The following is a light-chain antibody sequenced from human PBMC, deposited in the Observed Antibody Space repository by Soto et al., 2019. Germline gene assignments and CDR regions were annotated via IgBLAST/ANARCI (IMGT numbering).Light chain of an antibody. CDR1: SSDVGGYNY. Sequence: HSVLTQPRSVSGSPGQSVTISCTGTSSDVGGYNYVSWYQQHPGKAPKLMIYDVNKRPSGVPDRFSGSKSGNTASLTISGLQAEDEADYYCCSYAGSYTLVFGTGTKLTVL. J-gene: IGLJ1*01. CDR3: CSYAGSYTLV. CDR2: DVN. V-gene: IGLV2-11*01.